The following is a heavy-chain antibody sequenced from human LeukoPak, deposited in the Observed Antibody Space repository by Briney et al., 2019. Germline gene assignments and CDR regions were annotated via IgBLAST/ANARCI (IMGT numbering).Heavy chain of an antibody. Sequence: QPGGSLRLSCAASGFTFSSYAMPWVRQAPGKGLEWVAVISYDGSNKYYADSVKGRFTISRDNSKNTLYLQMNSLRAEDTAVYYCARVPWSITMIVVVIPYYFDYGGQGTLVTVPS. CDR3: ARVPWSITMIVVVIPYYFDY. D-gene: IGHD3-22*01. V-gene: IGHV3-30-3*01. CDR1: GFTFSSYA. J-gene: IGHJ4*02. CDR2: ISYDGSNK.